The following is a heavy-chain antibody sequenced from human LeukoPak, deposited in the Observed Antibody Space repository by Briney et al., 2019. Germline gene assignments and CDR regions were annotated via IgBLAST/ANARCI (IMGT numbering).Heavy chain of an antibody. CDR2: ISAYNGNT. Sequence: GASVKVSCKASGYTFTSYGISWVRQAPGQGLEWMGWISAYNGNTNYAQKLQGRVTMTTDTSTSTAYMELGSLRSDDTAVYYCARVGSGSYYKARPFDYWGQGTLVTVSS. D-gene: IGHD3-10*01. V-gene: IGHV1-18*01. J-gene: IGHJ4*02. CDR1: GYTFTSYG. CDR3: ARVGSGSYYKARPFDY.